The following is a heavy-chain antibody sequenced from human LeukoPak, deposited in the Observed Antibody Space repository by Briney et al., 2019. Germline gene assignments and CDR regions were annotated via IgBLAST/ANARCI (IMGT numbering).Heavy chain of an antibody. J-gene: IGHJ6*02. CDR1: GGSISSYY. CDR3: ASLYGSGSYYRYYYGMDV. D-gene: IGHD3-10*01. V-gene: IGHV4-59*01. CDR2: IYYSGST. Sequence: PSETLSLTCTVSGGSISSYYWSWIRQPPGKGLEWIGYIYYSGSTNYNPSLKSRVTISVDTSKIQFSLKLSSVTAADTAVYYCASLYGSGSYYRYYYGMDVWGQGTTVTVSS.